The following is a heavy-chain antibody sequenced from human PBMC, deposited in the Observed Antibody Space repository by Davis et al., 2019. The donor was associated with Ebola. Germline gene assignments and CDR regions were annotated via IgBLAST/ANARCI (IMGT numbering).Heavy chain of an antibody. Sequence: MPSETLSLTCAVYGGSFSDYYWNWIRQPPGKGLEWIGEINHSGSTNYNPSLKSRVTISVDTSKNQFSLKLSSVTAADTAVYYCARVVFVAGATPSWYFDLWGRGTLVTVSP. CDR2: INHSGST. J-gene: IGHJ2*01. D-gene: IGHD2-15*01. CDR3: ARVVFVAGATPSWYFDL. CDR1: GGSFSDYY. V-gene: IGHV4-34*01.